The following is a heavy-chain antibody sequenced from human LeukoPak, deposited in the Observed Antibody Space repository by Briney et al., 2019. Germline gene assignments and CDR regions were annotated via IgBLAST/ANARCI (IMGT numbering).Heavy chain of an antibody. CDR2: IYHSGST. D-gene: IGHD4-11*01. Sequence: PSGTLSLTCAVSGGSISSSNWWSWVRQPPGKGLEWIGEIYHSGSTNYNPSLKSRVTISVDKSKNQFSLKLSSVTAADTAVYYCLAYSNYERNWFDPWGQGTLVTVSS. V-gene: IGHV4-4*02. CDR3: LAYSNYERNWFDP. J-gene: IGHJ5*02. CDR1: GGSISSSNW.